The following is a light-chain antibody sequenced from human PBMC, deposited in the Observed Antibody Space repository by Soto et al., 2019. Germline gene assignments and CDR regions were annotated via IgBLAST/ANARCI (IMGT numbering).Light chain of an antibody. J-gene: IGKJ4*01. CDR1: QNVATY. V-gene: IGKV3D-15*01. CDR3: QQYYRWGLS. CDR2: ASS. Sequence: VMTQSPANMSVSPGERVTLSCRASQNVATYVAWYQQKRGQAPRLLIYASSSRATDIPATFSGSGSGTQFSLTISSLHTEEFAVYYCQQYYRWGLSFGGGTKVEI.